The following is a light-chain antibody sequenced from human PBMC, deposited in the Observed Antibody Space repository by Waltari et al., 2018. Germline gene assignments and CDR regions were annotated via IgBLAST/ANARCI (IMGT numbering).Light chain of an antibody. CDR1: QSMSNW. CDR2: KAS. CDR3: QHYNTYTRSIT. V-gene: IGKV1-5*03. Sequence: DIQMTPSPSTLSSSVGDRVTIACRASQSMSNWLACYQQKPGKAPKLLLYKASTLESGVPSRFSGSGSGTESALTISSLQPDDFAAYYCQHYNTYTRSITFGQGTRVEIQ. J-gene: IGKJ5*01.